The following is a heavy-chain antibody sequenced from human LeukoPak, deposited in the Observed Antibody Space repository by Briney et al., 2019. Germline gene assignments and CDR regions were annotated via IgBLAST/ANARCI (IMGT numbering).Heavy chain of an antibody. CDR2: IYWNDNT. J-gene: IGHJ5*02. CDR1: GFSLSTSGVG. V-gene: IGHV2-5*01. CDR3: AHRRPSYQVRLGELSLIPWFDA. D-gene: IGHD3-16*02. Sequence: SGPTLVKPTQTLTLTCTFSGFSLSTSGVGVGWIRQPPGKALEWPALIYWNDNTRYSPSLKSRLTITKDTSKNQVVLTMTNMDPVDTATYYCAHRRPSYQVRLGELSLIPWFDAWGQGTLVTVSS.